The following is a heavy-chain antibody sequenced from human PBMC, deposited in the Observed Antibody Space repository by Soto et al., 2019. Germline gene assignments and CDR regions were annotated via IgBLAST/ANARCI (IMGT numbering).Heavy chain of an antibody. Sequence: PSETLSLTCAVYGESFSGYIWTWIRQAPGKGLEWVSYISSSSSTIYYADSVKGRFTISRDNAKNSLYLQMNSLRDEDTAVYYCARETGVGGSYKHYYYYGMDVWGQGTTVTVSS. CDR3: ARETGVGGSYKHYYYYGMDV. V-gene: IGHV3-48*02. CDR2: ISSSSSTI. CDR1: GESFSGYI. J-gene: IGHJ6*02. D-gene: IGHD1-26*01.